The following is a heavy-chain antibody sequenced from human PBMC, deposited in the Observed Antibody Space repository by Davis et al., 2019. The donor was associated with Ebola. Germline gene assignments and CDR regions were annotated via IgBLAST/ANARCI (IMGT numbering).Heavy chain of an antibody. J-gene: IGHJ4*02. CDR2: LYYSGST. CDR3: ARCPDWNSQAGFDY. D-gene: IGHD1-7*01. Sequence: MPSETLSLTCSVSGASISPYYWTWIRQPPGKGLEWIGNLYYSGSTNYNPSLQSRVTISEDTSKNQFSLRLSSVTAADTAIYYCARCPDWNSQAGFDYWGQGILVTVSS. V-gene: IGHV4-59*01. CDR1: GASISPYY.